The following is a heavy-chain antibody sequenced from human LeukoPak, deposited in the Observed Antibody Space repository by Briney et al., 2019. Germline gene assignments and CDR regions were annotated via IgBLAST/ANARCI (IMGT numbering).Heavy chain of an antibody. Sequence: ASVKVSCKAFGYTFTSNYLHWVRQAPGQGPEWMGVISASGGSTTYAQKFQGRVNLTRDMSTSTDYLELSSLRSGDTAVYSSARGLRYCSGGSCYLSSPYYYYMDVWGKGTTVTISS. CDR2: ISASGGST. V-gene: IGHV1-46*01. D-gene: IGHD2-15*01. CDR1: GYTFTSNY. J-gene: IGHJ6*03. CDR3: ARGLRYCSGGSCYLSSPYYYYMDV.